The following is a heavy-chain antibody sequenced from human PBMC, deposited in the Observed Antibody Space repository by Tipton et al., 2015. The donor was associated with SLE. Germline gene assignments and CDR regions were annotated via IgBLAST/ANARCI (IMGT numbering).Heavy chain of an antibody. Sequence: QSGPEVKKPGSSVKVSCEASGGTFSTYAIHWVRQAPGQGLEWMGGIIPLFGRPNFAQKFQGRVTMTTDTSTGTAYMELRGLRSEDTAVYYCAIAVAVTLFFDYWGQGALVTVSS. CDR1: GGTFSTYA. J-gene: IGHJ4*02. D-gene: IGHD6-19*01. CDR3: AIAVAVTLFFDY. V-gene: IGHV1-69*05. CDR2: IIPLFGRP.